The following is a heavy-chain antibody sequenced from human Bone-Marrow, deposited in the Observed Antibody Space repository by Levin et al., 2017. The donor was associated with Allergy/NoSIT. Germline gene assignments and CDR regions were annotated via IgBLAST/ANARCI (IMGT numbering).Heavy chain of an antibody. CDR3: ARDQFAIDFDY. D-gene: IGHD2-21*01. J-gene: IGHJ4*02. CDR2: IKQDGSEK. Sequence: LSLTCAASGFRFTNYWMSWIRQAPGKGLEWVANIKQDGSEKYYVDSVKGRFTISRDNDKNSLNLQMNSLRAEDTAVYYCARDQFAIDFDYWGQGTLVTVSS. V-gene: IGHV3-7*01. CDR1: GFRFTNYW.